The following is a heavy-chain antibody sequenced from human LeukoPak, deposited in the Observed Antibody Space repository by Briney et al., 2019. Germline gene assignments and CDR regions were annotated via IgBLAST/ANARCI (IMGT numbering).Heavy chain of an antibody. V-gene: IGHV3-21*01. J-gene: IGHJ3*02. CDR1: GFTFSSYS. D-gene: IGHD3-3*01. Sequence: GGPLRLSCAASGFTFSSYSMNSVRQAPGKGLEWVSSISSSSSYIYYADSVKGRFTISRDNAKNSLYLQMNSLRAEDTAVYYCARDHDDSGNYDFWSGYYRGTNAFDIWGQGTMVTVSS. CDR3: ARDHDDSGNYDFWSGYYRGTNAFDI. CDR2: ISSSSSYI.